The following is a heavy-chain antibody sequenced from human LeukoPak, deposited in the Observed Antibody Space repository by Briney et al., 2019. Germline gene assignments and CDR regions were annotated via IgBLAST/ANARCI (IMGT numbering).Heavy chain of an antibody. D-gene: IGHD3-10*01. CDR1: GGSISSGSYY. Sequence: PSQTLSLTCTVSGGSISSGSYYWSWIRQPPGKGLEWIGEINHSGSTNYNPSLKSRVTISVDTSKNQFSLKLSSVTAADTAVYYCARGGGAMVRGLMDVWGKGTTVTVSS. J-gene: IGHJ6*03. V-gene: IGHV4-39*07. CDR2: INHSGST. CDR3: ARGGGAMVRGLMDV.